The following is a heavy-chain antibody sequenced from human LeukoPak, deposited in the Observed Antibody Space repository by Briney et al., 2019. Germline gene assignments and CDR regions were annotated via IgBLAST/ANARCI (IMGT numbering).Heavy chain of an antibody. D-gene: IGHD2-2*01. CDR3: ARRPKLGYCSSTSCYRHYFDY. V-gene: IGHV4-34*01. CDR1: GGSFSGYY. Sequence: SETLSLTCAVYGGSFSGYYWSWIRQPPGKGLEWIGEIKHSGSTNYNPSLKSRVTISVDTSKNQFSLKLSSVTAADTAVYYCARRPKLGYCSSTSCYRHYFDYWGQGTLVTVSS. J-gene: IGHJ4*02. CDR2: IKHSGST.